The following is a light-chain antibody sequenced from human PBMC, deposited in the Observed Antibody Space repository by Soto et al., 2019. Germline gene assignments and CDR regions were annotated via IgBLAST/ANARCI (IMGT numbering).Light chain of an antibody. V-gene: IGKV3-20*01. CDR1: QSFGNNY. CDR3: QQYVSSPLT. J-gene: IGKJ4*01. Sequence: EIVLTQSPGTLSLSPGERATLSCKASQSFGNNYLAWYQQKPGQAPMLLIYGASTRATGIPDGFSGSGSGTDFTLIISRLEPEDFAVYYCQQYVSSPLTFGGRTKVDIK. CDR2: GAS.